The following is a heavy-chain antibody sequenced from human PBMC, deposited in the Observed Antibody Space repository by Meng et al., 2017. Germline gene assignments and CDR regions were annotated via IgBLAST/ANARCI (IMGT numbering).Heavy chain of an antibody. Sequence: VQPQRWVAVLLSASETLSLTCAVYGGSFSGYYWSWIRQPPGKGLEWIGEINHSGSTNYNPSLKSRVTISVDTSKNQFSLKLSSVTAADTAVYYCAGITMSRAGDYWGQGTLVTVSS. D-gene: IGHD3-22*01. CDR1: GGSFSGYY. V-gene: IGHV4-34*01. CDR3: AGITMSRAGDY. J-gene: IGHJ4*02. CDR2: INHSGST.